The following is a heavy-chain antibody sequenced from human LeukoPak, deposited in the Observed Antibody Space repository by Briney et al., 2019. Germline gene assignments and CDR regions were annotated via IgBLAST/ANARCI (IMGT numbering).Heavy chain of an antibody. Sequence: SETLSLTCTVSGYSISSGYYWGWIRQPPGKGLEWIGSIYHSGSTYYNPSLKSRVTISVDTSKNQFSLKLSSVTAADTAVYYCARAHPAIYDFWSGYYSGVDYWGQGTLVTVSS. V-gene: IGHV4-38-2*02. J-gene: IGHJ4*02. CDR3: ARAHPAIYDFWSGYYSGVDY. CDR2: IYHSGST. CDR1: GYSISSGYY. D-gene: IGHD3-3*01.